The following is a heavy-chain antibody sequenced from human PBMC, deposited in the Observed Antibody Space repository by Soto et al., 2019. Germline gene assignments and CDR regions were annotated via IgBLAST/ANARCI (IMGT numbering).Heavy chain of an antibody. J-gene: IGHJ6*02. CDR1: GYTFTSYY. Sequence: ASVQVPCKASGYTFTSYYMHWVRQAPGQGLEWMGIINPSGGSTSYAQKFQGRVTMTRDTSTSTVYMELSSLRSEDTAVYYCARETDIVVVPAATPYYGMDVWGQGTTVTVSS. CDR2: INPSGGST. CDR3: ARETDIVVVPAATPYYGMDV. D-gene: IGHD2-2*01. V-gene: IGHV1-46*01.